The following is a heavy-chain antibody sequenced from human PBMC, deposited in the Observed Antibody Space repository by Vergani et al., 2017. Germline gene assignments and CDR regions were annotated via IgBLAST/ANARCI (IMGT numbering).Heavy chain of an antibody. V-gene: IGHV4-4*07. CDR3: ASSYCSGGSCRQFDY. CDR2: IYTSGST. D-gene: IGHD2-15*01. CDR1: GGSISSYY. J-gene: IGHJ4*02. Sequence: QVQLQESGPGLVKPSETLSLTCTVSGGSISSYYWSWIRQPAGKGLEWIWRIYTSGSTNSNPSLKSRVTMSVDTSKNQFSLKLSSVTAADTAVYYCASSYCSGGSCRQFDYWGQGTLVTVSS.